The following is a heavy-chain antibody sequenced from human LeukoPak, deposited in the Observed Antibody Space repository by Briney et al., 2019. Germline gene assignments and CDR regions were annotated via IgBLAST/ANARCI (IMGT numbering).Heavy chain of an antibody. CDR1: GYTFTGYY. Sequence: ASVKVSCKASGYTFTGYYMHWVRQAPGQGLEWMGWINPNSGGTNYAQKLQGRVTMTRDTSISTAYMELSRLRSDDTAVYYCASTTRIAVAGTNLDYWGQGTLVTVSS. CDR2: INPNSGGT. J-gene: IGHJ4*02. D-gene: IGHD6-19*01. CDR3: ASTTRIAVAGTNLDY. V-gene: IGHV1-2*02.